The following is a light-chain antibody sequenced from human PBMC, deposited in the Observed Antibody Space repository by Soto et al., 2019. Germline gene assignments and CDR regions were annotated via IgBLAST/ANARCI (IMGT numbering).Light chain of an antibody. CDR3: QQYNSMLS. J-gene: IGKJ4*01. CDR1: HDGSRN. CDR2: DAS. Sequence: DIQMTQSPSSLSASVGDRVTIACQSSHDGSRNLNWVQQKPGEAPKLLIYDASNLERGVPSRFSASGSGTDFTFTISSLQPEDVATYYCQQYNSMLSFGGGTEIELK. V-gene: IGKV1-33*01.